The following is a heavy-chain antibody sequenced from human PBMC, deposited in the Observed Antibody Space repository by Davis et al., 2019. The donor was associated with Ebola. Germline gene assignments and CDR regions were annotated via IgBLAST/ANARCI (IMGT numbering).Heavy chain of an antibody. D-gene: IGHD6-13*01. V-gene: IGHV1-2*02. CDR1: GYTFTGYY. Sequence: ASVKVSCKASGYTFTGYYMHWVRQAPGQGLEWMGWINPNSGGTNYAQKLQGRVTMTTDTSTSTAYMELRSLRSDDTAVYYCARETSIAAAGTRYFDLWGRGTLVTVSS. CDR2: INPNSGGT. J-gene: IGHJ2*01. CDR3: ARETSIAAAGTRYFDL.